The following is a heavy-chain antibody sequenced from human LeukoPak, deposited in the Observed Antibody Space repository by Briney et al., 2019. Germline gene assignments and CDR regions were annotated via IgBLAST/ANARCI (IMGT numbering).Heavy chain of an antibody. J-gene: IGHJ5*02. V-gene: IGHV3-23*01. CDR2: ISGSGGST. Sequence: GGSLRLSCAASGFTFDDYAMHWVRQAPGKGLEWVSAISGSGGSTYYADSVKGRFTISRDNSKNTLYLQMNSLRAEDTAVYYCAKEPYDYVWGSYLQNNWFDPWGQGTLVTVSS. CDR3: AKEPYDYVWGSYLQNNWFDP. CDR1: GFTFDDYA. D-gene: IGHD3-16*02.